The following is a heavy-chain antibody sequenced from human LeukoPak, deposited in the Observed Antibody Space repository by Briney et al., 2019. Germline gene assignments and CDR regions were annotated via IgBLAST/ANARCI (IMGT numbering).Heavy chain of an antibody. CDR1: GFTFSSYW. Sequence: PGGSLRLSCAASGFTFSSYWMSWVRQAPGKGLEWVANMKQDGSEKYYVDSVKGRFTISRDNAKNSLYLQMNSLRAEDAAVYYCARDHTIAAADVWGKGTTVTVSS. D-gene: IGHD6-13*01. V-gene: IGHV3-7*03. J-gene: IGHJ6*04. CDR2: MKQDGSEK. CDR3: ARDHTIAAADV.